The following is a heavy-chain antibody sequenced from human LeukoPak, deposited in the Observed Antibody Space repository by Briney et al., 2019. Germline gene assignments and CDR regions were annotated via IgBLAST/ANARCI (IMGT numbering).Heavy chain of an antibody. V-gene: IGHV4-39*01. CDR1: GGSISSSSYY. Sequence: PSETLSLTCTVSGGSISSSSYYWGWIRQPPGKGPEWIGSIYYSGSTYYNPSLKSRVTISVDTSKNQFSLKLSSVTAADTAVYYCARVVWGSYRSSGDWGQRTLVTVSS. CDR2: IYYSGST. CDR3: ARVVWGSYRSSGD. J-gene: IGHJ4*02. D-gene: IGHD3-16*02.